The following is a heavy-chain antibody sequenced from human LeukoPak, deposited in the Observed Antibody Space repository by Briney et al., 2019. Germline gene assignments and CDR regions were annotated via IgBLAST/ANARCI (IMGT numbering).Heavy chain of an antibody. CDR3: AKYARGDTIFGVVINFDY. D-gene: IGHD3-3*01. V-gene: IGHV3-23*01. CDR2: ISGSGGST. J-gene: IGHJ4*02. CDR1: GFTFSSYY. Sequence: GGSLRLSCVASGFTFSSYYMNWVRQAPGKGLEWVSAISGSGGSTYYADSVKGRFTISRDNSKNTLYLQMNSLRAEDTAVYYCAKYARGDTIFGVVINFDYWGQGTLVTVSS.